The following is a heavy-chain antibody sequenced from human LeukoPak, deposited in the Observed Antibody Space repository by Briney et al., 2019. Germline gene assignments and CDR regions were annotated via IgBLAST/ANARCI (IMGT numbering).Heavy chain of an antibody. Sequence: PGGSLRLSCAASGFTFSSYGMSWVRQAPGKGLEWVSSISGSGGSTYYADSVKGRFTISRDYSKNTLFLQMSSLRPEDTAVYYCALGKNFGYHYFDFWGQGALVTVSS. CDR2: ISGSGGST. CDR3: ALGKNFGYHYFDF. CDR1: GFTFSSYG. J-gene: IGHJ4*02. D-gene: IGHD2-2*03. V-gene: IGHV3-23*01.